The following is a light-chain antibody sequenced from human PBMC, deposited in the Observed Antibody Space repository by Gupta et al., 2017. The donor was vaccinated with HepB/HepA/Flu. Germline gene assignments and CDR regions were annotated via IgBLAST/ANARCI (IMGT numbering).Light chain of an antibody. J-gene: IGLJ2*01. CDR3: QAWASSIPVV. CDR2: QDS. V-gene: IGLV3-1*01. Sequence: SYELTQPPSVSVSPGQTASITCSGDKLGDKYACWYQQKPGQSPVLVIYQDSKRPLGIPDRFSGSNSGNTATLTISGTQAMDEADYYCQAWASSIPVVFGGGTKLTVL. CDR1: KLGDKY.